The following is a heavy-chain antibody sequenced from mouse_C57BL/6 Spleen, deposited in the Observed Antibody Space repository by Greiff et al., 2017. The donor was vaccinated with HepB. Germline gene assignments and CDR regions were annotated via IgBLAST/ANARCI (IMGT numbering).Heavy chain of an antibody. V-gene: IGHV3-1*01. CDR1: GYSITSGYD. Sequence: EVKLMESGPGMVKPSQSLSLTCTVTGYSITSGYDWHWIRHFPGNKLEWMGYISYSGSTNYNPSLKSRISITHDTSKNHFFLKLNSVTTEDTATYYCARGGGNSYYYAMDYWGQGTSVTVSS. D-gene: IGHD2-1*01. J-gene: IGHJ4*01. CDR2: ISYSGST. CDR3: ARGGGNSYYYAMDY.